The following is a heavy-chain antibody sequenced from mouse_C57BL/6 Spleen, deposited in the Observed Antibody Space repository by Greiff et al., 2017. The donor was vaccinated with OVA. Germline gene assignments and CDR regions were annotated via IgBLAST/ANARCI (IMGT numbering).Heavy chain of an antibody. Sequence: QVQLQQSGPELVKPGASVKISCKASGYAFSSSWMNWVKQRPGKGLEWIGRIYPGVGDTNYNGKFKGKATLTADKSSSTAYMQLSSLTSEDSAVYFCARSGTPYAMDYWGQGTSVTVSS. CDR3: ARSGTPYAMDY. CDR2: IYPGVGDT. CDR1: GYAFSSSW. V-gene: IGHV1-82*01. D-gene: IGHD3-1*01. J-gene: IGHJ4*01.